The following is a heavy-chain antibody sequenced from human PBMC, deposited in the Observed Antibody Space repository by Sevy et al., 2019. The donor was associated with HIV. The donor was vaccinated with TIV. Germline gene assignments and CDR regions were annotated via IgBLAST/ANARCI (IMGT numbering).Heavy chain of an antibody. CDR2: IYYSGST. CDR3: AREGAGNAFDI. V-gene: IGHV4-31*03. Sequence: SESLSLTCTVSGGSISSGGYYWSWIRQHPGKGLEWIGYIYYSGSTYYNPSLKSRVTISVDTSKNQFSLKLSSVTAADTAVYYCAREGAGNAFDIWGQGTMVTVSS. J-gene: IGHJ3*02. CDR1: GGSISSGGYY.